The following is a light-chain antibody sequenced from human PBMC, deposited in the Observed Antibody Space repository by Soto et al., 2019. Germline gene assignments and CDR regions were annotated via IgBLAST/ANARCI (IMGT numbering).Light chain of an antibody. CDR1: QDINNY. Sequence: DVQMTQSPSSLSASVGDRVTITCQASQDINNYLNWYQQKPGKAPKLLIYDAYNLERGVPTRFTGSGSGKHFTFTISSLQPEDIATYFCQQYDFLVTFGQGTRLEIQ. CDR3: QQYDFLVT. CDR2: DAY. V-gene: IGKV1-33*01. J-gene: IGKJ5*01.